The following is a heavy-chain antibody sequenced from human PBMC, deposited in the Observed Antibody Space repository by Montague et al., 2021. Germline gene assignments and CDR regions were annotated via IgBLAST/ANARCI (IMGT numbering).Heavy chain of an antibody. Sequence: SETLSLTCTISGGSIRSYYWNWIRQPPGKGLEWIGYIYYSGSTNYNPSLKSRVNISLGTSNYQFSLNLRSVTAADTAVYYCARALAARWSFDPWGQGTLVTVSS. CDR1: GGSIRSYY. CDR2: IYYSGST. J-gene: IGHJ5*02. CDR3: ARALAARWSFDP. V-gene: IGHV4-59*01. D-gene: IGHD6-6*01.